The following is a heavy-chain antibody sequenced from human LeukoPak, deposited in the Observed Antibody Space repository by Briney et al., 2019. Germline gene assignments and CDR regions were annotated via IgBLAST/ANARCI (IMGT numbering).Heavy chain of an antibody. CDR1: GGTFSSYA. CDR2: IIPILGIA. Sequence: GASVKVSCKASGGTFSSYAISWVRQAPGQGLEWMGRIIPILGIANYAQKFQGRVTIAADKSTSTAYMELSSLRSEDTAVYYCARDRLGYCSSTSCYPVELPPDYWGQGTLVTVSS. D-gene: IGHD2-2*01. V-gene: IGHV1-69*04. J-gene: IGHJ4*02. CDR3: ARDRLGYCSSTSCYPVELPPDY.